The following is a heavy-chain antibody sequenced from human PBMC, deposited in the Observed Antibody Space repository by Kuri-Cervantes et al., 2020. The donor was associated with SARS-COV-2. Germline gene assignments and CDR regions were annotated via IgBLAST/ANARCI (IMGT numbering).Heavy chain of an antibody. D-gene: IGHD3-9*01. V-gene: IGHV3-48*04. CDR3: ARDPRITYYDILTGSYYFDY. CDR2: ISSSGSTI. Sequence: GESLKTSCAASGFTFSSYWMHWVRQAPGKGLEWVSYISSSGSTIYYADSVKGRFTISRDNAKNSLYLQMNSLRAEDTAVYYCARDPRITYYDILTGSYYFDYWGQGTLVTVSS. CDR1: GFTFSSYW. J-gene: IGHJ4*02.